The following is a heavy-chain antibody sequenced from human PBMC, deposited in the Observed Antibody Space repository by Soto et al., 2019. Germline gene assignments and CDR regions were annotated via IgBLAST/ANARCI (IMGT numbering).Heavy chain of an antibody. CDR1: GFSLSTNGVG. CDR3: AHRYTGSYFAS. Sequence: SGPTLVNPTQTLTLTCTFSGFSLSTNGVGVGWIRQPPGKALEWLALIYWDDDKRYSSSLKTRLTITKDTSKNQVVLTMTSMEPVDTPTFSCAHRYTGSYFASGGKGTRVTFSS. V-gene: IGHV2-5*02. CDR2: IYWDDDK. J-gene: IGHJ4*02. D-gene: IGHD1-20*01.